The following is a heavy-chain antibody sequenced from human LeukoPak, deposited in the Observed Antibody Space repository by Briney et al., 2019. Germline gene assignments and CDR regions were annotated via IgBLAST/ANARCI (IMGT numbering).Heavy chain of an antibody. CDR1: GGSISSSSYY. CDR3: ARMSGSSFSGFDY. D-gene: IGHD6-13*01. Sequence: SETLSLTCTVSGGSISSSSYYWGWIRQPPGKGLEWIGSIYHSGSTYYNPSLKSRVTISVDTSKNQFSLKLSSVTAADTAVYYCARMSGSSFSGFDYWGQGTLVTVSS. CDR2: IYHSGST. V-gene: IGHV4-39*07. J-gene: IGHJ4*02.